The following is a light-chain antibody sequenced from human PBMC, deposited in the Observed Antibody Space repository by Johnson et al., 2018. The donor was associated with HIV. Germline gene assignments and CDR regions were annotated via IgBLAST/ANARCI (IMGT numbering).Light chain of an antibody. V-gene: IGLV1-51*01. Sequence: QSVLTQPPSVSAAPGQKVTFSCSGSTSNIGNNDVSWYRHLPGTAPKLLIYDNYKRPSGIPDRFSGSKSGTSATLCITGLQTGDEADYYCGTWDSGLSVYVFGTGTKVTVL. CDR1: TSNIGNND. CDR3: GTWDSGLSVYV. J-gene: IGLJ1*01. CDR2: DNY.